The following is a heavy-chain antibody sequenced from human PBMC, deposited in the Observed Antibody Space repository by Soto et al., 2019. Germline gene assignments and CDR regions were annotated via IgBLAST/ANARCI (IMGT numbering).Heavy chain of an antibody. V-gene: IGHV3-9*01. Sequence: GGSLRLSCAASGFTFDDYAMHWVRQAPGKGLEWVSGISWNSGSIGYADSVKGRFTISRDNAKNSLYLQMNSLRAEDTALYYCAKGRTRYCSGGSCYSMDAFDIWGQGTMVTVSS. CDR1: GFTFDDYA. CDR2: ISWNSGSI. J-gene: IGHJ3*02. D-gene: IGHD2-15*01. CDR3: AKGRTRYCSGGSCYSMDAFDI.